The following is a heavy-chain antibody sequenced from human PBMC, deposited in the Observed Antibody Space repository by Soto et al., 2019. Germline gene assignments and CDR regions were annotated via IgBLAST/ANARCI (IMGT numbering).Heavy chain of an antibody. Sequence: ASVKVSCKASGGTFSRHTITWVRQAPGQGLEWMGGITPMFGTPNYAQKFQGRVTITADESTSTAYMELSSLRSEDTAMYYCARDGTLYDSSAYYYLYWGQGTLVTVSS. D-gene: IGHD3-22*01. V-gene: IGHV1-69*13. J-gene: IGHJ4*02. CDR1: GGTFSRHT. CDR3: ARDGTLYDSSAYYYLY. CDR2: ITPMFGTP.